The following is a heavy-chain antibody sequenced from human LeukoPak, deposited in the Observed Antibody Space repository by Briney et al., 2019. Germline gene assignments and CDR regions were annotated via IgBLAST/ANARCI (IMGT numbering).Heavy chain of an antibody. D-gene: IGHD3-10*01. CDR2: ISAYNGNT. CDR1: GYTFTSYG. V-gene: IGHV1-18*04. J-gene: IGHJ4*02. CDR3: ARGVVYGSGMVPFDY. Sequence: ASVKVSCRASGYTFTSYGISWVRQAPGQGLEWMGWISAYNGNTNYAQKLQGRVTMTTDTSTSTAYMELRSLRSDDTAVYYCARGVVYGSGMVPFDYWGQGTLVTVSS.